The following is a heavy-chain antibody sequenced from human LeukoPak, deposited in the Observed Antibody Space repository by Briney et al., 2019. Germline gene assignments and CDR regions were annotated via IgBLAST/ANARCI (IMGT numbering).Heavy chain of an antibody. D-gene: IGHD3-10*01. CDR3: ARSRGEWDAFDI. CDR1: GFTFSSYS. J-gene: IGHJ3*02. Sequence: PGGSLRLSCAASGFTFSSYSMNWVRQAPGQGLEWVSYISSSSSTIYYADSVKGRFTISRDNAKNSLYLQMNSLRAEDTAVYYCARSRGEWDAFDIWGQGTMVTVSS. CDR2: ISSSSSTI. V-gene: IGHV3-48*01.